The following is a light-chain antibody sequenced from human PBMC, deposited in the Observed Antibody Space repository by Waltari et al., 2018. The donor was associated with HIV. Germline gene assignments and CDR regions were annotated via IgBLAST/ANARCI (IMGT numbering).Light chain of an antibody. CDR2: EDI. CDR1: TLTKKY. CDR3: YSKESNGSPSV. J-gene: IGLJ3*02. V-gene: IGLV3-10*01. Sequence: SYELTQSRSVSVSPEQPARITCSGETLTKKYAHWYQQKSGQSPVLFIYEDIERPSGIPERFSGSSSGTIAILTISGAQVEDEADYYCYSKESNGSPSVFGCGTKLTVL.